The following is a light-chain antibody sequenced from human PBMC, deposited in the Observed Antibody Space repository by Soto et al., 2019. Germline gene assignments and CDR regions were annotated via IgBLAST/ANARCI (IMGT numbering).Light chain of an antibody. CDR1: SGSIASNY. Sequence: FMLTQPHSVSESPGKTVTISCTGSSGSIASNYVQWYQQRPGSAPTTVIYEDNQRPSGVPYRFSGSIDSSSNSASLTISGLKTEDEADYYCQSYDSSNYVFGTGTKLTVL. V-gene: IGLV6-57*02. CDR3: QSYDSSNYV. J-gene: IGLJ1*01. CDR2: EDN.